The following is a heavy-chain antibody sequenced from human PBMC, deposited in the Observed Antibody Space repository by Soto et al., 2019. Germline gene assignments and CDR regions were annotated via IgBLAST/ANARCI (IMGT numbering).Heavy chain of an antibody. Sequence: QVQLVQSGAEVKKPGASVKVSCKASGYTFTSYGISWVRQAPGQGLEWMGWIGAYNGNTNYAQKLQGRATMTTDTSTSTAYMELRSLRSDDTAVYYCARLPYDFWSGYYQNFDYWGQGTLVTVSS. CDR3: ARLPYDFWSGYYQNFDY. D-gene: IGHD3-3*01. CDR1: GYTFTSYG. CDR2: IGAYNGNT. J-gene: IGHJ4*02. V-gene: IGHV1-18*01.